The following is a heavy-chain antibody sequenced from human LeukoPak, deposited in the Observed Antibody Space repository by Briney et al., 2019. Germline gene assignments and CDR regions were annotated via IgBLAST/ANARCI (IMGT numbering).Heavy chain of an antibody. CDR2: IYYRGST. CDR1: GGSISSYY. D-gene: IGHD6-13*01. J-gene: IGHJ5*02. Sequence: SETLSLTCTVSGGSISSYYWSWIRQPPGKGPEWIGYIYYRGSTNYNPSLKSRVTISVDTSKNQFSLKLSSVTAADTAVYYCARAVPYSSSWYANNWFDPWGQGTLVTVSS. V-gene: IGHV4-59*08. CDR3: ARAVPYSSSWYANNWFDP.